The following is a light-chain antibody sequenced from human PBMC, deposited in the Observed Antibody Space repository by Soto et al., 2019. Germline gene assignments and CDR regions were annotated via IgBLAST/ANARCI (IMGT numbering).Light chain of an antibody. Sequence: QSALTQPPSASRSPGQSVTISCTGTSSDVGGYNYVSWYQQHPGKAPKLMIYEVSKRPSGVPDRFSGSKSGNTASLTVSGLQAEDEADYYCSSYAGSNNFKVFGTGTKLTVL. V-gene: IGLV2-8*01. J-gene: IGLJ1*01. CDR1: SSDVGGYNY. CDR2: EVS. CDR3: SSYAGSNNFKV.